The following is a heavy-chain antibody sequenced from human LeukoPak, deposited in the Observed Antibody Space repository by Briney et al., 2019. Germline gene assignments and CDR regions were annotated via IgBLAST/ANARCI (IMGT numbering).Heavy chain of an antibody. CDR3: ARRVRGSKSKDNRFDP. V-gene: IGHV4-59*08. Sequence: SETLSLTCTVSGGSISSYYWSWIRQPPGKGLEWIGYIYYSGSTNYNPSLKSRVTISVDTSKNQFSLKLSSVTAADTAVYYCARRVRGSKSKDNRFDPLGQGTLVTVSS. J-gene: IGHJ5*02. CDR2: IYYSGST. CDR1: GGSISSYY. D-gene: IGHD3-10*01.